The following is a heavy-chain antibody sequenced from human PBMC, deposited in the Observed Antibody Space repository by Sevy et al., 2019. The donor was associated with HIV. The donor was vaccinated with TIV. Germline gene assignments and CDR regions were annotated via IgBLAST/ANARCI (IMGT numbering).Heavy chain of an antibody. Sequence: ASVKVSCKASGGTFSSYAFSWVRQAPGQGLEWVGGVIPIFGTTSYAQKFQGRVTIAADESTSTAYMELTSLRSEDTAVYYCATELTGTTYGFDPWGQGTLVTVSS. CDR1: GGTFSSYA. D-gene: IGHD1-7*01. CDR2: VIPIFGTT. CDR3: ATELTGTTYGFDP. V-gene: IGHV1-69*13. J-gene: IGHJ5*02.